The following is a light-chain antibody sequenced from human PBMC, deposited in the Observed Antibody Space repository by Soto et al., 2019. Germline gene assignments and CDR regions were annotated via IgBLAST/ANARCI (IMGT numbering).Light chain of an antibody. V-gene: IGLV2-23*02. Sequence: QSALTQPAPVSGSPGQSITISCTGTSSDIGNYNLVSWYQQHPGKAPKVMIYEVTKRPSGVSNRFSGSKSGNTASLTISGLQAEDEADYYCCSYAGSSTSYVFGTGTKVTVL. CDR3: CSYAGSSTSYV. CDR1: SSDIGNYNL. J-gene: IGLJ1*01. CDR2: EVT.